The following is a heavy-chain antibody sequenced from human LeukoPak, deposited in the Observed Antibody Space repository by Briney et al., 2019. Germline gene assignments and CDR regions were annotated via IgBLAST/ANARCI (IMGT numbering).Heavy chain of an antibody. V-gene: IGHV5-51*01. CDR3: ARPSFSSGWTGFDY. D-gene: IGHD6-19*01. CDR2: IYPSDSDT. Sequence: GESLKISCKGSGYSFTSYWIGWVRQMPGKGLEWMGIIYPSDSDTRYSPSFQGQVTISADKSISTAYLQWSSLKASDSAIYYCARPSFSSGWTGFDYWDQGTLVTVSS. CDR1: GYSFTSYW. J-gene: IGHJ4*02.